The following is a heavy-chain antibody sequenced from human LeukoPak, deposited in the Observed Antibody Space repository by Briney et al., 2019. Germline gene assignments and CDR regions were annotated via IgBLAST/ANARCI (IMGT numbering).Heavy chain of an antibody. CDR1: GFTFSNFW. Sequence: GGSLRLSCAASGFTFSNFWMHWVRQAPGKGLVWVSHINTDGTGTTYGDSAKGRFSVSRHNAKNTLFLQMNSLRVEDTAVYYCARGTAETAGIDYWGQGTPVTVSA. V-gene: IGHV3-74*01. D-gene: IGHD6-13*01. CDR3: ARGTAETAGIDY. CDR2: INTDGTGT. J-gene: IGHJ4*02.